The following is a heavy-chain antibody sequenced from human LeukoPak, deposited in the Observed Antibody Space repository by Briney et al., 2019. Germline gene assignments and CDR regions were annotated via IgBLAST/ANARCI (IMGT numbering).Heavy chain of an antibody. D-gene: IGHD6-6*01. Sequence: SETLSLTCTVSGGSISSSSYYWGWIRQPPWKGLEWIGSIYYTGSTYYNPSLKSRVTISVDTSKNQFSLKLSSLTAADTAVYYCASRTPSIAALLGYYYMDVWGKGTTVTVSS. CDR3: ASRTPSIAALLGYYYMDV. J-gene: IGHJ6*03. CDR1: GGSISSSSYY. V-gene: IGHV4-39*07. CDR2: IYYTGST.